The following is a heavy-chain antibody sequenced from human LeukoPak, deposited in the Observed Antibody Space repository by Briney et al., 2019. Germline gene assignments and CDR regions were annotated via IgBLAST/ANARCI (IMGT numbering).Heavy chain of an antibody. CDR2: IIPILGIA. Sequence: SVKVSCKASGGTFSSYAISWVRQAPGQGLEWMGRIIPILGIANYAQKFQGRVTITADKSTSTAYMELSSLRSEDTAVYYCASFLGYSDGGGRAFDIWGQGTMVTVSS. CDR3: ASFLGYSDGGGRAFDI. J-gene: IGHJ3*02. V-gene: IGHV1-69*04. CDR1: GGTFSSYA. D-gene: IGHD5-18*01.